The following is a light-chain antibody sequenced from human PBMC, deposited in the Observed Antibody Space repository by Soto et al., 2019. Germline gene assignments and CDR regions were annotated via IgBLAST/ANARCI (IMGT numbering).Light chain of an antibody. CDR2: EVS. CDR3: SSFTDSDTWV. CDR1: SCDIGGYNY. Sequence: QSALTQPASVSGSPGQSITISCTGSSCDIGGYNYVSWYQQYPGKAPKLIIYEVSNRPSGISNRFSASKSGNTASLTISGLQAEDETDYYCSSFTDSDTWVFGGGTKLTVL. J-gene: IGLJ3*02. V-gene: IGLV2-14*01.